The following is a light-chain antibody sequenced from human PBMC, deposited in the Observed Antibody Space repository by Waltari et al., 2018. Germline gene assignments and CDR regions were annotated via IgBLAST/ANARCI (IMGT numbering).Light chain of an antibody. Sequence: DIQMTQSPSTLSASVGDRVTITCRASQSISSWLAWYQQKPGKAPKLLSYKASSLQSDVPSRFSDSGSGTEFTLTISSLQPDDFATFYCQHYNNYPPTFGGGTKVEIK. CDR3: QHYNNYPPT. J-gene: IGKJ4*01. CDR1: QSISSW. V-gene: IGKV1-5*03. CDR2: KAS.